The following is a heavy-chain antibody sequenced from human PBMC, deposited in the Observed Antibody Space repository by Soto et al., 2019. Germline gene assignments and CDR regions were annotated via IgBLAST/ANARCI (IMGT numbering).Heavy chain of an antibody. J-gene: IGHJ5*02. CDR2: IYSSGNT. D-gene: IGHD3-3*01. V-gene: IGHV4-4*07. CDR1: GGTISGYY. Sequence: SETLSLTCSVSGGTISGYYWTWIRQPAGKGLEWIGRIYSSGNTKYNPSLQSRVTMSLDTSNNQFSLRLTAVTAADTAVYYCARGQRFSDWFDPWGQGTLVTVSS. CDR3: ARGQRFSDWFDP.